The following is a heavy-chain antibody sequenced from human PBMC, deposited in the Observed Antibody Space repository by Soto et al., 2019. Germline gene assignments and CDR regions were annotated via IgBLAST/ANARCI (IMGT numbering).Heavy chain of an antibody. D-gene: IGHD3-3*01. CDR1: GYTFTSYD. Sequence: GASVKVSCKASGYTFTSYDINWVRQATGQGLEWMGWMNPNSGNTGYAQKFQGRVTMTRNTSISTAYMELSSLRSEDTAVYYCARGLSYYDLWSGSPFVEDYYYRDVWGKGTTVTVSS. V-gene: IGHV1-8*01. J-gene: IGHJ6*03. CDR3: ARGLSYYDLWSGSPFVEDYYYRDV. CDR2: MNPNSGNT.